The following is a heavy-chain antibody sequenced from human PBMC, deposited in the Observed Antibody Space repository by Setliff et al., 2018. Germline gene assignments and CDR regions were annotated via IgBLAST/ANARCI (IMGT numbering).Heavy chain of an antibody. Sequence: GASVKVSCKASGYTFTGYYMYWVRQAPGQGLEWMGRINPSSGATIYAQKFQGRVTMTSDTSISTAYMELSSLRSEDTAVYYCAADYYDSSGYGYWGQGTLVTVSS. CDR1: GYTFTGYY. CDR3: AADYYDSSGYGY. V-gene: IGHV1-2*06. D-gene: IGHD3-22*01. J-gene: IGHJ4*02. CDR2: INPSSGAT.